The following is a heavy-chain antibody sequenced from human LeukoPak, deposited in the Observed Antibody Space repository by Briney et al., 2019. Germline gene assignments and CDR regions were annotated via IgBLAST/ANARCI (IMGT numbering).Heavy chain of an antibody. D-gene: IGHD4-17*01. V-gene: IGHV4-59*08. CDR1: GGSMSGDY. Sequence: NPSETLSLTCTVSGGSMSGDYWSWIRQPPGKGLEWIGYIFFSGNTNYNPSLQSRVTISVDTSKSQFSLKLNSVTVADTAVYYCARHASVDYAKFDVWGQGTLVTVSS. J-gene: IGHJ4*02. CDR2: IFFSGNT. CDR3: ARHASVDYAKFDV.